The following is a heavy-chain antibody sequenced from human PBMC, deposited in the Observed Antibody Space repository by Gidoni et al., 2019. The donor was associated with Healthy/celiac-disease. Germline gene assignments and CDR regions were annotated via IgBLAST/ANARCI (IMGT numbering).Heavy chain of an antibody. CDR1: GGTFSSYA. D-gene: IGHD1-26*01. J-gene: IGHJ5*02. Sequence: VQLVQSGAEVKKTGSSVKDSCKASGGTFSSYAISGVRQAPGQGLEWMGGSIPIFGTANYAQKFQCRATLTADESTRTAYMELSSLRSEDPAVYSCARERSGSYLSGWFDPWGQGTLVTVSS. V-gene: IGHV1-69*01. CDR3: ARERSGSYLSGWFDP. CDR2: SIPIFGTA.